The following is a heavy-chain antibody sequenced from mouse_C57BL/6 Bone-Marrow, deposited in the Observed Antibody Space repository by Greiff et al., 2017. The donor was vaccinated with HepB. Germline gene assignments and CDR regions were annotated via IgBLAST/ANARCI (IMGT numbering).Heavy chain of an antibody. J-gene: IGHJ2*01. CDR2: ISYDGSN. V-gene: IGHV3-6*01. CDR1: GYSITSGYY. CDR3: ARAGNYYFDY. Sequence: EVQLQQSGPDLVKPSQSLSLTCSVTGYSITSGYYWNRIRQFPGNKLEWMGYISYDGSNNYNPSLKNRTSITRDTSKIQFFLKLNSVTTEDTATYYCARAGNYYFDYWGQGTTLTVSS.